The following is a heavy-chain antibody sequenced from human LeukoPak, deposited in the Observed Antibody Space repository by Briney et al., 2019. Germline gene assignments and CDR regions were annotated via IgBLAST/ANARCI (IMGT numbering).Heavy chain of an antibody. CDR2: IYYSGST. CDR3: ARAGTAMAIDY. Sequence: SETLSLTCTVSGGSISSGGYYWSWIRQHPGKGLEWIGYIYYSGSTYYNPSLKSRVTISVDTSKNQFSLKLGSVTAADTAVYYCARAGTAMAIDYWGQGTLVTVSS. D-gene: IGHD5-18*01. J-gene: IGHJ4*02. CDR1: GGSISSGGYY. V-gene: IGHV4-31*03.